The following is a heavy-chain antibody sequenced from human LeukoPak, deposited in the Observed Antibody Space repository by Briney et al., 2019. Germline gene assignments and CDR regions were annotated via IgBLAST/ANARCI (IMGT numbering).Heavy chain of an antibody. CDR3: ARGVVIAPQTFDY. V-gene: IGHV4-59*01. J-gene: IGHJ4*02. D-gene: IGHD2-21*01. CDR1: GESISGFY. CDR2: IYYSGST. Sequence: PSETLSLTCTVSGESISGFYWTWIRQPPGKGLEWIGYIYYSGSTNYNPSLKSRVTISVGTSKNQSSLKLSSVTAADTAVYYCARGVVIAPQTFDYWGQGTLVTVSS.